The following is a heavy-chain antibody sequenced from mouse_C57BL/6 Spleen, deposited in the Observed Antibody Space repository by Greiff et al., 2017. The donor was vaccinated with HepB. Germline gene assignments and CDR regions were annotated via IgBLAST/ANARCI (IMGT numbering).Heavy chain of an antibody. J-gene: IGHJ2*01. CDR3: ARIATVVATLDY. Sequence: QVQLQQPGAELVRPGTSVKLSCKASGYTFTSYWMHWVKQRPGQGLEWIGVIDPSDSYTNYNQKFKGKATLTVDTSSSTAYMQLSSLTSEDSAVYYCARIATVVATLDYWGQGTTLTVSS. CDR2: IDPSDSYT. D-gene: IGHD1-1*01. CDR1: GYTFTSYW. V-gene: IGHV1-59*01.